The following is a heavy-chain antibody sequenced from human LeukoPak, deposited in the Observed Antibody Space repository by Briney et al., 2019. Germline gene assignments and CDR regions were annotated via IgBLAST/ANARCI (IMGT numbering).Heavy chain of an antibody. J-gene: IGHJ4*02. CDR3: ARGLDLGYISSWPDY. CDR1: GDSVSSNSAA. V-gene: IGHV6-1*01. CDR2: TYYRSKWYN. Sequence: SQTLSLTCAISGDSVSSNSAAWNSIRQSPSRGLEWLGRTYYRSKWYNDYAVSVKSRITINPDTSKNQFSLKLSSVTAADTAVYYCARGLDLGYISSWPDYWGQGTLVTVSS. D-gene: IGHD6-13*01.